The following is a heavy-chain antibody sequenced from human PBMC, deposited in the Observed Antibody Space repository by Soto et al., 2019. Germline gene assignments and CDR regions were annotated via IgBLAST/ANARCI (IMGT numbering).Heavy chain of an antibody. CDR3: ARGSTDSYPGSRIFDF. J-gene: IGHJ4*02. V-gene: IGHV1-69*13. CDR2: IIPFFGIP. Sequence: SVKVSCKTSGGTFNNYTFTWVRQAPGQGLEWMGRIIPFFGIPTYAQRFRDRVTITADESTNTVYMELSSLRSEDRAVYYCARGSTDSYPGSRIFDFWGRGTLVTVSS. CDR1: GGTFNNYT. D-gene: IGHD3-10*01.